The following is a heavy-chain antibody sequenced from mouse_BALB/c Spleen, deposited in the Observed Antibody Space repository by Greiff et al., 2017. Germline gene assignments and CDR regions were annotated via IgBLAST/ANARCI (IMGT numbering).Heavy chain of an antibody. CDR2: IWGDGST. CDR1: GFSLTGYG. J-gene: IGHJ4*01. V-gene: IGHV2-6-7*01. D-gene: IGHD1-1*01. CDR3: AGFYYYGSSYAMDY. Sequence: VMLVESGPGLVAPSQSLSITCTVSGFSLTGYGVNRVRQPPGKGLEWLGMIWGDGSTDYNSALKSRLSISKDNSKSQVFLKMNSLQTDDTARYYCAGFYYYGSSYAMDYWGQGTSVTVSS.